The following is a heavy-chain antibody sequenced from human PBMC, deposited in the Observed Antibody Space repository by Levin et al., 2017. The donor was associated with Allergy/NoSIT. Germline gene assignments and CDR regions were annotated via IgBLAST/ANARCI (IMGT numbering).Heavy chain of an antibody. CDR1: GFTFSSYA. Sequence: GGSLRLSCVASGFTFSSYAMSWVRQAPGKGLEWVSSITGSGGTPYYADSVRGRFTISRDTSKNTLYVQLNGLRGEDKDVYYCEKVVGEQGGYSYYYGMGVWGQGTTVTVSS. V-gene: IGHV3-23*01. CDR2: ITGSGGTP. CDR3: EKVVGEQGGYSYYYGMGV. D-gene: IGHD3-16*01. J-gene: IGHJ6*02.